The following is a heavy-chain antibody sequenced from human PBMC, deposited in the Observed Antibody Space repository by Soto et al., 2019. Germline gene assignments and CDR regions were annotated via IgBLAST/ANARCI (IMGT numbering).Heavy chain of an antibody. D-gene: IGHD2-2*01. CDR3: VGDDIVVVPAAMGGMDV. Sequence: ASVKVSCKASGYTFTSYDINWVRQATGQGLEWMGWMNPNSGNTGYAQKFQGRVTMTRNTSMSTAYMELSSLRSEDMVVYSCVGDDIVVVPAAMGGMDVWGQGTTVTVSS. CDR2: MNPNSGNT. V-gene: IGHV1-8*01. CDR1: GYTFTSYD. J-gene: IGHJ6*02.